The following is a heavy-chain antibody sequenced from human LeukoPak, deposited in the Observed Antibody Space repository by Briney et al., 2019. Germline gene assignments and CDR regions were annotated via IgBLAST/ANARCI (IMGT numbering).Heavy chain of an antibody. CDR2: ISRVSTYI. D-gene: IGHD2-21*02. V-gene: IGHV3-21*01. CDR1: GFTFTDYS. Sequence: PGGSLGLSCSASGFTFTDYSMSWVRQAPGKGLEWVSIISRVSTYIYYADSVKGRFTVSRDNAKSSLYLQMTSLRAEDTAVYSCAREGGDGDYYYYMDVWGKGTTVTVSS. CDR3: AREGGDGDYYYYMDV. J-gene: IGHJ6*03.